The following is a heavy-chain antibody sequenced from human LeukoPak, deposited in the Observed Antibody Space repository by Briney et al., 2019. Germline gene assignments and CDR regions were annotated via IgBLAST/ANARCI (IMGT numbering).Heavy chain of an antibody. V-gene: IGHV1-2*02. CDR3: ARPDYYDSSGYEGDGDY. D-gene: IGHD3-22*01. J-gene: IGHJ4*02. CDR2: INPNSGST. CDR1: GYTFTGYY. Sequence: GASVKVSCKASGYTFTGYYMHWVRQAPGQGLEWMGWINPNSGSTNYAQKFQGRVTMTRDTSISTAYMELSRLRSDDTAVYYCARPDYYDSSGYEGDGDYWGQGTLVTVSS.